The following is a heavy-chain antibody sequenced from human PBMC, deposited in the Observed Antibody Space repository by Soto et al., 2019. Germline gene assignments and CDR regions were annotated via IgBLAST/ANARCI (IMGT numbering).Heavy chain of an antibody. CDR3: ARQRTSGVTQAYFDV. CDR2: IYYSGST. D-gene: IGHD2-21*02. V-gene: IGHV4-39*01. CDR1: GDSISSRSYY. J-gene: IGHJ4*02. Sequence: SETLSLTCTVTGDSISSRSYYWGWIRQPPGKGLEWIGSIYYSGSTYNNPSLRSRVSMSINTSKDQFSLKLKSVTAADTALYFCARQRTSGVTQAYFDVWGQGSLVTVSS.